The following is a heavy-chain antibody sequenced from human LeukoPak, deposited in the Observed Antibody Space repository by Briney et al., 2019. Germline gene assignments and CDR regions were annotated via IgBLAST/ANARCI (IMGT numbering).Heavy chain of an antibody. D-gene: IGHD2-8*01. V-gene: IGHV1-46*01. CDR3: AREAGMVYPFDY. J-gene: IGHJ4*02. Sequence: ASVKVSRKASGYTFTSYYMHWVRQAPGQGLEWMGIINPSGGSTSYAQKFQGRVTMTRDMSTSTVYMELSSLRSEDTAVYYCAREAGMVYPFDYWGQGTLLTVSS. CDR2: INPSGGST. CDR1: GYTFTSYY.